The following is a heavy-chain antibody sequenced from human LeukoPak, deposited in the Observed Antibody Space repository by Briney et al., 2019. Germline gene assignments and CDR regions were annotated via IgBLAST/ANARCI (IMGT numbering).Heavy chain of an antibody. V-gene: IGHV3-7*04. D-gene: IGHD5-24*01. Sequence: GGSLRLSCAASGFALSSHWMTWVRQVPGRGPEWVANVNRDGSETYYLDSVKGRFTISKDNAKNSLYLQMNSLRAEDTAIYYCTRVGYIDEGIDYWGQGTLVTVSS. J-gene: IGHJ4*02. CDR2: VNRDGSET. CDR3: TRVGYIDEGIDY. CDR1: GFALSSHW.